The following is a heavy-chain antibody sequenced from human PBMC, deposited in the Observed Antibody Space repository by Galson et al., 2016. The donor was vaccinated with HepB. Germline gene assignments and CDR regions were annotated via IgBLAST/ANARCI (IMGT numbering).Heavy chain of an antibody. V-gene: IGHV5-51*01. D-gene: IGHD6-19*01. Sequence: QSGAEVKKPGESLKISCETSGYTFSFFWIGWVRQMPGKGLEWMGIVYPGDSETRYVPSFQDQVTISADRYINTAYLPWSSLKASDSAVYYGVRHSGSGWLAYWGQGTLVTVSS. CDR1: GYTFSFFW. CDR2: VYPGDSET. CDR3: VRHSGSGWLAY. J-gene: IGHJ4*02.